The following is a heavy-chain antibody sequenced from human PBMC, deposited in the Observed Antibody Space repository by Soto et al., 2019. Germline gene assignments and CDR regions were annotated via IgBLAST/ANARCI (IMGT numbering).Heavy chain of an antibody. CDR3: ARGAYSGLRGTFDS. CDR2: IYPGDSDT. V-gene: IGHV5-51*01. J-gene: IGHJ5*01. CDR1: GYSFTTGW. D-gene: IGHD5-12*01. Sequence: ECLKSSCKGSGYSFTTGWIGWVRQMPGKGLEWMGSIYPGDSDTRYSPSFQGQVTISADKSISTAYLQWSTLKASDTGFYYCARGAYSGLRGTFDSWGQGTLVTVSS.